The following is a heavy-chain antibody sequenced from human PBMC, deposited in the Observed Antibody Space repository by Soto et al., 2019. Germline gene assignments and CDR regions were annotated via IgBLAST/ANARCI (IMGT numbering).Heavy chain of an antibody. Sequence: QVQLVQSGAEVKKPGSSVKVSCKASGGTFSSYAISWVRQAPGQGLEWMGGIIAIFGTADYAQKFQGRGTITADDSTSTAYMELSSLRSEDKAVYYCAKPQSIQDYYYGMDVWGQGTTVTVSS. CDR3: AKPQSIQDYYYGMDV. D-gene: IGHD6-6*01. CDR2: IIAIFGTA. CDR1: GGTFSSYA. V-gene: IGHV1-69*12. J-gene: IGHJ6*02.